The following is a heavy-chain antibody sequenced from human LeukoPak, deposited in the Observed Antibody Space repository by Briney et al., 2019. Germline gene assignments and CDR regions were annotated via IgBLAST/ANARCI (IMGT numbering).Heavy chain of an antibody. CDR2: INSDGSST. D-gene: IGHD6-6*01. CDR3: ARARLGYFDY. CDR1: GFTFSSYW. V-gene: IGHV3-74*01. J-gene: IGHJ4*02. Sequence: PGGSLRLSCAASGFTFSSYWMHWVRHAPGKGLVWVSRINSDGSSTIYAASVKGRFTISRDNAKNTLYLQMNSLRAEDTAVYYCARARLGYFDYWGQGTLVTVSS.